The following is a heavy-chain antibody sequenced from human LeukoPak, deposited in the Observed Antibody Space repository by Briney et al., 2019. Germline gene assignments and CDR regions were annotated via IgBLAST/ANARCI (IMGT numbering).Heavy chain of an antibody. J-gene: IGHJ4*02. D-gene: IGHD3-3*01. CDR3: VRGRSGFDY. CDR1: GFTFSSYA. CDR2: ISSSSSYI. Sequence: GGSLRLSCAASGFTFSSYAMSWVRQAPGKGLEWVSSISSSSSYIYYADSVKGRFTISRDNAKNSLYLQMNSLRAEDTAVYYCVRGRSGFDYWGQGTLVTVSS. V-gene: IGHV3-21*01.